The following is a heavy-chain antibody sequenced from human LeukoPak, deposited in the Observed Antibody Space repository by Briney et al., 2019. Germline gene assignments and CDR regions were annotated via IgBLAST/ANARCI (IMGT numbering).Heavy chain of an antibody. V-gene: IGHV3-23*01. CDR3: ANDYGYGAYGIPVRGQNWFDH. J-gene: IGHJ5*02. Sequence: GGSLRLSCAASGFTFSNYAMSWVRQAPGKGLEWVSRISVRGGSTYYADSVWGGFTTSRDNSKNTLYLQMHSLRAEDTAVYYCANDYGYGAYGIPVRGQNWFDHWGQGTLVTVSS. CDR2: ISVRGGST. D-gene: IGHD4-17*01. CDR1: GFTFSNYA.